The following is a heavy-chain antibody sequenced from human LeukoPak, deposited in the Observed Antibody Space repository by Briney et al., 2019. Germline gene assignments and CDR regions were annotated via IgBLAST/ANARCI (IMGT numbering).Heavy chain of an antibody. V-gene: IGHV3-23*01. CDR1: GFTFSSYA. D-gene: IGHD3-22*01. Sequence: PGGSLRLSCAASGFTFSSYAMSWVRQAPGKGLEWVSSVFGSGGSTYYADSVKGRFTMSRDNAKNSLHLHMNSLRAEDTAVYYCARGSYNDHSGYDLDSWGQGTLVTASS. J-gene: IGHJ4*02. CDR3: ARGSYNDHSGYDLDS. CDR2: VFGSGGST.